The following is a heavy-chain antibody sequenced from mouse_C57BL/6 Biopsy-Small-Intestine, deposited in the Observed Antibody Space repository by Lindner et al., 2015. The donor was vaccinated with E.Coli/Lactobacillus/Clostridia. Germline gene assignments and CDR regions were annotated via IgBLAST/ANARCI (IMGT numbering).Heavy chain of an antibody. Sequence: EVQLQESGGGLVQPKGSLKLSCAASGFSFNTYAMNWVRQAPGKGLEWVARIRSKSNYYATYYADSVKDRFTISRDDSESMLYLQMNNLKTEDTAMYYCVRRGTTTGGYAMDYWGQGTSVTVSS. CDR1: GFSFNTYA. CDR2: IRSKSNYYAT. J-gene: IGHJ4*01. V-gene: IGHV10-1*01. D-gene: IGHD3-3*01. CDR3: VRRGTTTGGYAMDY.